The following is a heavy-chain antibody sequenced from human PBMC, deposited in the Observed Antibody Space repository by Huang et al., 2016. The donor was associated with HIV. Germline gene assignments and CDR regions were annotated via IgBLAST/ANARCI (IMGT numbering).Heavy chain of an antibody. Sequence: EVQLVQSGAEVKKPGESLKISCKGSGYSFTNYWIAWVRQMPGKGLEWMGIISPDDSVTRYSPFFQGQVTLSADKSINTAYLHWSSLKASDTAMYYCARSQSRVTAATFFYYMDVWGKGTTVTVSS. CDR2: ISPDDSVT. D-gene: IGHD1-20*01. CDR3: ARSQSRVTAATFFYYMDV. CDR1: GYSFTNYW. V-gene: IGHV5-51*03. J-gene: IGHJ6*03.